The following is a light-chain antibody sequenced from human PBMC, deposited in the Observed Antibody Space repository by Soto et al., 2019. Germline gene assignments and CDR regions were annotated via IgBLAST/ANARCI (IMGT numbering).Light chain of an antibody. CDR3: QQYGSSPWT. CDR1: QFVSSN. J-gene: IGKJ1*01. CDR2: GAS. V-gene: IGKV3D-15*02. Sequence: EIVMTQSPVTLSVSPGERATLSCRASQFVSSNLAWYQQKPGQAPRLLIYGASTRATGIPARFGGSGSGTEFTLTISRLEPEDFAVYYCQQYGSSPWTFGQGTKVDIK.